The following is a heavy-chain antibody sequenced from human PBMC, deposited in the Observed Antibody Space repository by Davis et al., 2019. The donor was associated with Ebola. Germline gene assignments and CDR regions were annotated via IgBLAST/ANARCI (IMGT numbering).Heavy chain of an antibody. J-gene: IGHJ6*03. CDR2: TYYRSKWYN. Sequence: SQTLSLTCAISGGSVSSNSAAWNWIRQSPSRGLEWLGRTYYRSKWYNDYAVSVKSRITINPDTSKNQFSLQLNSVSPEDTAVYYCARGWGSKLRFLEWLSPPMDVWGKGTTVTVSS. CDR3: ARGWGSKLRFLEWLSPPMDV. V-gene: IGHV6-1*01. CDR1: GGSVSSNSAA. D-gene: IGHD3-3*01.